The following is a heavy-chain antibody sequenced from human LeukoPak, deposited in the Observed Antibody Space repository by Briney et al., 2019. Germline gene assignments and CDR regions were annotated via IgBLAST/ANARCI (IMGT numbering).Heavy chain of an antibody. V-gene: IGHV1-8*01. D-gene: IGHD3-10*01. CDR1: GYTFSSYE. CDR2: MNPNSGNT. Sequence: ASVKVSCKTSGYTFSSYEINWVRQPPGQRLEWMGWMNPNSGNTAYAQNFQGRVTMTRDVSIRTAYMELSSLRSEDTAVYYCVRLFVQEPSGWFDPWGQGTLVTVS. CDR3: VRLFVQEPSGWFDP. J-gene: IGHJ5*02.